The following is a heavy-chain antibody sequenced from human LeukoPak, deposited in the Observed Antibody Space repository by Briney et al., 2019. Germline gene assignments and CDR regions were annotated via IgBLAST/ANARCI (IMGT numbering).Heavy chain of an antibody. CDR1: GYTFTSYY. CDR2: ISAYNGNT. V-gene: IGHV1-18*04. J-gene: IGHJ4*02. D-gene: IGHD6-6*01. CDR3: ARGRIAARPVLADY. Sequence: ASVKVSCKASGYTFTSYYMHWVRQAPGQGLEWMGWISAYNGNTNYAQKLQGRVTMTTDTSTSTAYMELRSLRSDDTAVYYCARGRIAARPVLADYWGQGTLVTVSS.